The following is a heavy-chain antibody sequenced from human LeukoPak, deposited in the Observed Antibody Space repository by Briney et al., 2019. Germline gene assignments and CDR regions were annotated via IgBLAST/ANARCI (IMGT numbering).Heavy chain of an antibody. J-gene: IGHJ3*02. Sequence: SVKVSRKASGGSFRSYGINWVRQAPGQGLEWMGGIIPPFGTVTYAQKFQGRVTFTEDKSTSTAYMELSSLKSEDTAVFYCARDKCSGPSCYSREPFDIWGQGTMVTVSS. CDR2: IIPPFGTV. CDR3: ARDKCSGPSCYSREPFDI. CDR1: GGSFRSYG. D-gene: IGHD2-15*01. V-gene: IGHV1-69*06.